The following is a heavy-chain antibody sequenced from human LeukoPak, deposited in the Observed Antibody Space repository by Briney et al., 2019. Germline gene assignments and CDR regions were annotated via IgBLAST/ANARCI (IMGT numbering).Heavy chain of an antibody. D-gene: IGHD6-13*01. V-gene: IGHV3-33*01. CDR1: GLTFSSYG. J-gene: IGHJ4*02. CDR3: ASAAGAYDN. Sequence: GRSLRLSCEASGLTFSSYGMHWVRQAPGKGLEWVAVIWSDGSNKYYADSVKGRFAISRDNSKNTVWLQMNSLGAEDTAVYYCASAAGAYDNWGQGTLVTVSS. CDR2: IWSDGSNK.